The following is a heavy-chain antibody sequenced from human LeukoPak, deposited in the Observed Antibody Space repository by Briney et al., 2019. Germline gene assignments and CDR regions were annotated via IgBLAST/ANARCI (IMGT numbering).Heavy chain of an antibody. Sequence: SETLSLTCTVSGGSISSYYWSWIRQPPGKGLEWIGYIYTSGSTNYNPSLKSRVTISVDTSKNQFSPKLSSVTAADTAVYYCARLYEEYSNRVYFDYWGQGTLVTVSS. J-gene: IGHJ4*02. CDR2: IYTSGST. V-gene: IGHV4-4*09. CDR3: ARLYEEYSNRVYFDY. CDR1: GGSISSYY. D-gene: IGHD4-11*01.